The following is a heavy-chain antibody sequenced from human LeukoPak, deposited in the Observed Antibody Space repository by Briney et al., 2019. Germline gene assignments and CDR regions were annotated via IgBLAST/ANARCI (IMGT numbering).Heavy chain of an antibody. CDR3: ARGYYYDSSGYSLFH. V-gene: IGHV1-2*06. D-gene: IGHD3-22*01. CDR1: GYTFTGYY. Sequence: ASVKVSCKASGYTFTGYYMHWVRQAPGQGLEWMGRINPNSGGTNYAQKFQGRVTMTRDTSISTAYMELSSLRSEDTAVYYCARGYYYDSSGYSLFHWGQGTLVTVSS. CDR2: INPNSGGT. J-gene: IGHJ4*02.